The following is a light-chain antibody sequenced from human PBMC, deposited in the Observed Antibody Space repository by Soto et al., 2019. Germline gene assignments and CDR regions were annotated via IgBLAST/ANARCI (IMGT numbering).Light chain of an antibody. V-gene: IGKV3-20*01. CDR2: GAS. Sequence: EIVLTQSPATLSLSPGERATLSCRASQSVSSSYLAWYQQKPGQAPRLLISGASSRATRDTDRFSGSGSGTDFTLTISRLEPEDFAVYYCQNYGSSGYTFGQGTKLEIK. CDR1: QSVSSSY. J-gene: IGKJ2*01. CDR3: QNYGSSGYT.